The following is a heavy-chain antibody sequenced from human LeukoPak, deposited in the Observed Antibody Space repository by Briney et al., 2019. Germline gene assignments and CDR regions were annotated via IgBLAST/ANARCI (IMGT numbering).Heavy chain of an antibody. CDR1: GYTFADYY. CDR2: INPNSGGT. CDR3: TRSAHIAVAVNDAFDI. D-gene: IGHD6-19*01. J-gene: IGHJ3*02. V-gene: IGHV1-2*06. Sequence: ASVKVSCKASGYTFADYYMHWVRQAPGQGLEWMGRINPNSGGTSYAQKSQGRVTMTRDTSISTAYMELSRLSSDDTAVYYCTRSAHIAVAVNDAFDIWGQGTMVTVSS.